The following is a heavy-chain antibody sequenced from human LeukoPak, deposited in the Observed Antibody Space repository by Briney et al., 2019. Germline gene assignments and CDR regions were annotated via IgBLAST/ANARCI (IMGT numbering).Heavy chain of an antibody. CDR2: ISDSGGST. CDR1: GFTFSSYA. D-gene: IGHD6-13*01. CDR3: AKVWQQQLVSGLFDY. V-gene: IGHV3-23*01. J-gene: IGHJ4*02. Sequence: PGGSLRLSCAASGFTFSSYAMSWVRQAPGKGLEWVSTISDSGGSTYYADSVKGRFTISRDNSKNTLYLQMNSLRAEDTAVYYCAKVWQQQLVSGLFDYWGQGTLVTVSS.